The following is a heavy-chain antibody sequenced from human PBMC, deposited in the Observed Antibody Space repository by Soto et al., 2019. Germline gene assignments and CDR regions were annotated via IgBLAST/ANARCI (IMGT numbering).Heavy chain of an antibody. J-gene: IGHJ4*02. D-gene: IGHD6-19*01. V-gene: IGHV4-39*01. CDR3: ARRRSSGSPYDY. CDR1: GGSISSSSYY. CDR2: IYYSGST. Sequence: SETLSLTCTVSGGSISSSSYYWGWIRQPPGKGLEWIGSIYYSGSTYYNPSLKSRVTISVDTSKNQFSLKLSSVTAADTAVYYCARRRSSGSPYDYWGQGTLVTVSS.